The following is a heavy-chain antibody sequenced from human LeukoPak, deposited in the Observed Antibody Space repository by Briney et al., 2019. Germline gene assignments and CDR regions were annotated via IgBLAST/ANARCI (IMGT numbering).Heavy chain of an antibody. CDR2: ISSSSSTI. CDR3: ARDIHTGTTGREY. Sequence: GGSLRLSCAASGFTFSSYAMSWIRQAPGKGLEWVSYISSSSSTIYYADSVRGRFTISRDNAKNSVYLQMNSLRAEDTAIYYCARDIHTGTTGREYWGQGILVTVSS. J-gene: IGHJ4*02. D-gene: IGHD4-17*01. CDR1: GFTFSSYA. V-gene: IGHV3-48*04.